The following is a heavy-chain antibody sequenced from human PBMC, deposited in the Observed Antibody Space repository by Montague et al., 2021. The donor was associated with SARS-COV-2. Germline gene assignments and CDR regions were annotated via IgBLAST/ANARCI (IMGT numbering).Heavy chain of an antibody. CDR2: TYYRSNWYN. CDR3: AREITGGYSGYEAFYFDN. CDR1: GDTVSSNSAA. Sequence: CAISGDTVSSNSAAWNWIRQSPSRGLEWLGRTYYRSNWYNDSAVXVESRISINPDTSKNQFSLQLNSVTPEDTALYYCAREITGGYSGYEAFYFDNWGQGTPVTVSS. V-gene: IGHV6-1*01. J-gene: IGHJ4*02. D-gene: IGHD5-12*01.